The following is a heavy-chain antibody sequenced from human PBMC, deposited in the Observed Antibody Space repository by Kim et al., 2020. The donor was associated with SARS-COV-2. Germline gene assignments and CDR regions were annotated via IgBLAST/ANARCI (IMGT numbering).Heavy chain of an antibody. J-gene: IGHJ4*02. CDR2: INHSGST. V-gene: IGHV4-34*01. D-gene: IGHD2-15*01. CDR1: GGSFSGYY. Sequence: SETLSHTCAVYGGSFSGYYWSWIRQPPGKGLEWIGEINHSGSTNYNPSLKSRVTISVDTSKNQFSLKLSSVTAADTAVYYCARADPWRVVAASLGRGPHFDYWGQGTLVTVSS. CDR3: ARADPWRVVAASLGRGPHFDY.